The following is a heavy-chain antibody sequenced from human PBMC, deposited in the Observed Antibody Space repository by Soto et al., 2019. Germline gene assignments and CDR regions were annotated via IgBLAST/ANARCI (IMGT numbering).Heavy chain of an antibody. V-gene: IGHV4-4*08. J-gene: IGHJ4*02. CDR3: ARVSYYNSSVAPIDY. D-gene: IGHD3-10*01. CDR2: IYASGNT. Sequence: PSETLSLTCTAFGGSMSSYYWNWIRQPPGKGLESIGYIYASGNTNYNPSFKSRVAISKDTSKNQVVLTMTNMDPVDTATYYCARVSYYNSSVAPIDYWGPGTQVTVSS. CDR1: GGSMSSYY.